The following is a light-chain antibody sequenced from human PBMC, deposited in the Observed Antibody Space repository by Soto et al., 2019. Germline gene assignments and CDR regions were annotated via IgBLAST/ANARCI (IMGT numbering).Light chain of an antibody. CDR3: QQTNTLLPLT. V-gene: IGKV1-12*01. CDR1: QGINNW. CDR2: GAS. Sequence: DLQMTQSPSSVSSSVSDRVNITCRASQGINNWVDWYQQHPGKAPKFLISGASTLQSGVPSRFSVRGSGTRFTLTINSLQPEDFATYYCQQTNTLLPLTCGGGTEVDLK. J-gene: IGKJ4*01.